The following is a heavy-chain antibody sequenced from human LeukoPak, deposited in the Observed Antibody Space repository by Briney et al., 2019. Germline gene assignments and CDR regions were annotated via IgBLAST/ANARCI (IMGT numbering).Heavy chain of an antibody. D-gene: IGHD2/OR15-2a*01. CDR3: ARSPSLLRTLDY. V-gene: IGHV6-1*01. CDR1: GDSVSSNSAA. CDR2: TYYRSKWYN. J-gene: IGHJ4*02. Sequence: SQTLSLTCALSGDSVSSNSAAWNWIRQSPSRGLEWLGRTYYRSKWYNDSAVFVKSRITINPDTSKNQFSLQLSSVTPEDTAVYYCARSPSLLRTLDYWGQGTLVTVSS.